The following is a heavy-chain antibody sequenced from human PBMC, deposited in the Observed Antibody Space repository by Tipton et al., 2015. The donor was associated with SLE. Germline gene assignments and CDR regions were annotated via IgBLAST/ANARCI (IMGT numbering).Heavy chain of an antibody. D-gene: IGHD6-13*01. CDR2: ISWNSGSI. V-gene: IGHV3-9*01. CDR1: GFTFDDYA. CDR3: ARAAGTLDY. J-gene: IGHJ4*02. Sequence: SLRLSCAASGFTFDDYAMHWVRQAPGKGLEWVSGISWNSGSIGYADSVKGRFTISRDNAKNSLYLQMNSLRAEDTALYYCARAAGTLDYWGQGTLVTVSS.